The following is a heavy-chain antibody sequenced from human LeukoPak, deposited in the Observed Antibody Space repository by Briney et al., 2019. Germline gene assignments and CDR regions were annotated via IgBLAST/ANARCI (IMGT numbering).Heavy chain of an antibody. CDR1: GFTFSNYG. CDR2: IWYDGSNE. CDR3: AAAFAV. Sequence: PGGSLRLSCAASGFTFSNYGMHWVRQAPGKGLEWVADIWYDGSNEYYADSVEGRFTISRDNSKNMLYLQMTSLRAEDTAVYYCAAAFAVWGQGTMVTVSS. J-gene: IGHJ3*01. V-gene: IGHV3-33*01.